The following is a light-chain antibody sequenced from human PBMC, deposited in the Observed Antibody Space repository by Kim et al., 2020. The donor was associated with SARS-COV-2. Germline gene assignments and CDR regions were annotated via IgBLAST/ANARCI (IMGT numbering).Light chain of an antibody. CDR3: GTWDSSLSAVV. J-gene: IGLJ2*01. Sequence: QSVLTQPPSVSAAPGQKVTISCSGSSSNIGNNYVSWYQQLPGTAPKLLIYDNNKRPSGIPDRFSGSKSGTSATLGITGLQTGDEADYYCGTWDSSLSAVVVGGRTQLTVL. CDR1: SSNIGNNY. CDR2: DNN. V-gene: IGLV1-51*01.